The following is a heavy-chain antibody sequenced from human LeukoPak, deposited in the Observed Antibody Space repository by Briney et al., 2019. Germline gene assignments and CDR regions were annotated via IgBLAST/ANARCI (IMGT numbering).Heavy chain of an antibody. CDR1: GFTFNSYS. CDR2: ISGSNSYI. V-gene: IGHV3-21*01. D-gene: IGHD3-10*02. J-gene: IGHJ6*04. Sequence: GGSLRLSCAASGFTFNSYSMNWVRQAPGKGLEWVSSISGSNSYIYYADSMKGRFTISRDNARNSLYLQMNSLRAEDTAVYYCAELGITMIGGVWGKGTTVTISS. CDR3: AELGITMIGGV.